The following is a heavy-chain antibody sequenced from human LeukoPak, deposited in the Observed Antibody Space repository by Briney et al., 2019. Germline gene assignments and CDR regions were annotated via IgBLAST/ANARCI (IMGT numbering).Heavy chain of an antibody. CDR1: GGSFSSYS. V-gene: IGHV4-34*01. CDR2: IIEKGNA. D-gene: IGHD3-10*01. Sequence: PSETLSLTCALYGGSFSSYSRSWTWIRQTPEKGLEWIGEIIEKGNANYNPSLKSRVTIDLDTSKNQFSLKLTSMTAADTAMYYCARGYYPPRWYFDLWGRGTLVTVSS. J-gene: IGHJ2*01. CDR3: ARGYYPPRWYFDL.